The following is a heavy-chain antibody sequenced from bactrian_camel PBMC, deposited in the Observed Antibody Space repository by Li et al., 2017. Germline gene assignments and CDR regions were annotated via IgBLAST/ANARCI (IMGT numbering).Heavy chain of an antibody. V-gene: IGHV3S53*01. Sequence: QLVESGGGSAQVGGSLRLSRAASGFRYTSYCLGWFRQAPGKEREVVAVRVNDGSPTYADSVKGRFTISQDNAKNTVYLDLDNLKPEDTAVYYCAADRTRYRHFGSDCPRYEYCYWGQGTQVTVS. CDR1: GFRYTSYC. D-gene: IGHD2*01. J-gene: IGHJ4*01. CDR3: AADRTRYRHFGSDCPRYEYCY. CDR2: RVNDGSP.